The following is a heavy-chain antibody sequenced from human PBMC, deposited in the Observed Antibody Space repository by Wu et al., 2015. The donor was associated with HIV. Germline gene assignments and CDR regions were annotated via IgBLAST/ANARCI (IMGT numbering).Heavy chain of an antibody. D-gene: IGHD3-22*01. Sequence: AEVKKPGASVRVSCEASGYTFTSHDINWVRQATGQGLEWMGWMNPNSGNTGYAQKFQGRVTMTRDTSISTAYMELRNLRSEDTTVYYCARWGGGITMIGMDVWGQGTTVTVSS. V-gene: IGHV1-8*01. CDR3: ARWGGGITMIGMDV. CDR1: GYTFTSHD. J-gene: IGHJ6*02. CDR2: MNPNSGNT.